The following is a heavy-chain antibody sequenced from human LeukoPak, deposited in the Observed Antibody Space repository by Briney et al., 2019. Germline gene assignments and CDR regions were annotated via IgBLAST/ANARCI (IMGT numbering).Heavy chain of an antibody. CDR1: GFTFSSIG. V-gene: IGHV3-33*01. CDR3: VRASIEGATILDY. D-gene: IGHD1-26*01. CDR2: IWYDGSSK. Sequence: PGGSLRLSCAASGFTFSSIGMHWVRQTPGKGLGWVAGIWYDGSSKYYTDSVQGRFTISRDNDRNTLFLQMNSLRAQDTAVYYCVRASIEGATILDYWGQGTLVTVSS. J-gene: IGHJ4*02.